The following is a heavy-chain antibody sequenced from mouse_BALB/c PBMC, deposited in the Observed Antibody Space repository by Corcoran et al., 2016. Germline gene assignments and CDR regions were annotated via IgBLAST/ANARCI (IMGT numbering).Heavy chain of an antibody. CDR3: ARLITTVVATYYAMDY. D-gene: IGHD1-1*01. CDR2: IDPYNGGT. V-gene: IGHV1S135*01. Sequence: EIQLQQSGPELVKPGASVKVSCKASGYAFTSYNMYWVKQSHGKSLEWIGYIDPYNGGTSYNQKFKGKATLTVDKSSSTAYMHLNSLTSEDSAVYYCARLITTVVATYYAMDYWGQGTSVTVSS. J-gene: IGHJ4*01. CDR1: GYAFTSYN.